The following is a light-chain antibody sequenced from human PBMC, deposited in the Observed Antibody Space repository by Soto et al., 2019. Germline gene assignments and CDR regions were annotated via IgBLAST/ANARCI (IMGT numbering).Light chain of an antibody. Sequence: DIQMTQSPSSLSASVGDRVTITCRASQSMSNYLAWYQQKPGKVPKRLIYAASTWQSGFTSRFSGSGSGTDFTLTVSSLQPEDGATYYCYKYNSALLVSFDAGTKVVTK. CDR3: YKYNSALLVS. CDR1: QSMSNY. J-gene: IGKJ3*01. CDR2: AAS. V-gene: IGKV1-27*01.